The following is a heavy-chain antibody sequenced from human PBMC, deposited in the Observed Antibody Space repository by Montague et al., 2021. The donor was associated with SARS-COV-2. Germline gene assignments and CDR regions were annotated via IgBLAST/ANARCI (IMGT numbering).Heavy chain of an antibody. CDR2: IYYSGST. J-gene: IGHJ6*02. CDR3: ARVGRQQLVRLSGMDV. CDR1: GGSISSSSYY. D-gene: IGHD6-13*01. Sequence: SETLSLTCTGSGGSISSSSYYWGWIRQPPGKGLEWIGSIYYSGSTYYNPSLKSRVTISVDTSKNQFSLKLSSVTAADTTVYYCARVGRQQLVRLSGMDVWGQGTTVTVSS. V-gene: IGHV4-39*07.